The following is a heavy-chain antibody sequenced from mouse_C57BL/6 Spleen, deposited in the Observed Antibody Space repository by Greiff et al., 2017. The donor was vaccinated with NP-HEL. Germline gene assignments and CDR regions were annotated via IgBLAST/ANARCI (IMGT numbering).Heavy chain of an antibody. J-gene: IGHJ3*01. CDR2: ISSGSSTI. V-gene: IGHV5-17*01. CDR3: ARPRDPGLFAY. Sequence: EVKLQESGGGLVKPGGSLKLSCAASGFTFSDYGMHWVRQTPEKGLEWVAYISSGSSTIYYADTVKGRFTISRDNAKNTLFLQMTSLRSEDTAMYYCARPRDPGLFAYWGQGTLVTVSA. CDR1: GFTFSDYG.